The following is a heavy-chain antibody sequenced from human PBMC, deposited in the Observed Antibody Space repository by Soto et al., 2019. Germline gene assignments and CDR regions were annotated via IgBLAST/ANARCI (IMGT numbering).Heavy chain of an antibody. Sequence: SVKVSCKASGGTFSSYAISWLRESPGQGLEWLGGIIPIFGTANYAQKLQGIVTMTADESTSTAYMELSRLRPEDTAVYYCARREDSSSWYQYYYYGMDVWGQGTTVTVSS. CDR2: IIPIFGTA. D-gene: IGHD6-13*01. J-gene: IGHJ6*02. CDR1: GGTFSSYA. V-gene: IGHV1-69*13. CDR3: ARREDSSSWYQYYYYGMDV.